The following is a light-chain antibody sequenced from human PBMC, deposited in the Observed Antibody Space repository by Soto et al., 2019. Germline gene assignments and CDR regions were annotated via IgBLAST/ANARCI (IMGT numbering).Light chain of an antibody. CDR1: QSVSSSY. J-gene: IGKJ1*01. Sequence: EIVLTQSPGTLSLSPGERATLSCRASQSVSSSYLAWNQQKPGQAPRHLIYGASSRATGSPDRFSGSGSGTDFTLTVSRLELEDFAVYYCQQYGSSPWTFGQGTMVDIK. V-gene: IGKV3-20*01. CDR2: GAS. CDR3: QQYGSSPWT.